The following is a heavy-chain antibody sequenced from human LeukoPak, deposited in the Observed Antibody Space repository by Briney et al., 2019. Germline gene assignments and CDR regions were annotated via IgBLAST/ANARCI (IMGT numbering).Heavy chain of an antibody. D-gene: IGHD3-3*01. J-gene: IGHJ3*02. CDR3: ARDRNYDFWSGYHGDAFDI. V-gene: IGHV4-61*02. CDR2: IYTSGST. Sequence: SETLSLTCTVSGGSISSGSYYWSWIRQPAGKGLEWIGRIYTSGSTNYNPSLKSRVTISVDTSKNQFSLKLSSVTAADTALYYCARDRNYDFWSGYHGDAFDIWGQGTMVTVSS. CDR1: GGSISSGSYY.